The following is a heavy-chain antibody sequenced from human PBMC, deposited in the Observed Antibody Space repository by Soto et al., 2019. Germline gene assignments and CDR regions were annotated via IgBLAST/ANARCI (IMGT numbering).Heavy chain of an antibody. Sequence: QVQLVQSGADVKKPGASVKVSCKASGYTFTDYGISWVRQAPGQGLEWMGWISPYNGNTNYAQKVQGRVTMTTDTSTRTADMELRSLRSDDTAVYYCARGGSGTVMIGCDYWGRGTLVTVSS. D-gene: IGHD1-1*01. J-gene: IGHJ4*02. CDR1: GYTFTDYG. CDR3: ARGGSGTVMIGCDY. CDR2: ISPYNGNT. V-gene: IGHV1-18*01.